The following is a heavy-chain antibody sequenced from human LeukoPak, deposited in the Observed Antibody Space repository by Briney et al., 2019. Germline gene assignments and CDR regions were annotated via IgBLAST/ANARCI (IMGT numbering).Heavy chain of an antibody. D-gene: IGHD6-19*01. CDR3: ARRFRDSSGWYVWFDP. J-gene: IGHJ5*02. V-gene: IGHV4-4*07. CDR1: GGSISSYY. CDR2: IYTSGST. Sequence: SETLSLTCTVSGGSISSYYWSWIRQPAGKGLEWIGRIYTSGSTNYNPSLKSRVTMSVDTSKNQFSLKLNSVTAADTAVYYCARRFRDSSGWYVWFDPWGQGTLVTVSS.